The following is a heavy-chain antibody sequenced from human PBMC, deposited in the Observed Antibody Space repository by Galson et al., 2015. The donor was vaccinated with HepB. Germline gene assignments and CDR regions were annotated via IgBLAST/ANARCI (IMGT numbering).Heavy chain of an antibody. Sequence: SLRLSSAASGFTFDDYAMHWVRQAPGKGLEWVSGISWNSGSIGYADSVKGRFTISRDNAKNSLYLQMNSLRAEDTALYYCAKDAKRELRWSGAFDIWGQGTMVTVSS. V-gene: IGHV3-9*01. D-gene: IGHD4-23*01. CDR1: GFTFDDYA. CDR3: AKDAKRELRWSGAFDI. CDR2: ISWNSGSI. J-gene: IGHJ3*02.